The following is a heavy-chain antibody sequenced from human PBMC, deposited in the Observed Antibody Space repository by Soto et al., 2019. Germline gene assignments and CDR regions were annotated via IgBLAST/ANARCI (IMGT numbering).Heavy chain of an antibody. V-gene: IGHV3-23*01. CDR1: GFTFSSYA. Sequence: GGSLRLSCAAAGFTFSSYAMSWVRQAPGKGLEWVSAISGSGGSTYYADSVKGRFTISRDNSKNTLYLQMNSPRVEDTAVYYCAASCVGCGGFNYYGMDVWGQGTTVTVSS. CDR2: ISGSGGST. J-gene: IGHJ6*02. CDR3: AASCVGCGGFNYYGMDV. D-gene: IGHD2-21*01.